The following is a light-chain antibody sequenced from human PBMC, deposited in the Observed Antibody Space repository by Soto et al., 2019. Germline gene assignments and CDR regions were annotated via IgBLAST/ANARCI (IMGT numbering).Light chain of an antibody. J-gene: IGLJ1*01. Sequence: LTQPHSVSGSPGQSITISCTGTSRDVGAYDYVSWYLQYPDKAPQLLIYYVDHRPSGVSSRFSGSKSGNTASLTISGLQAEDEGDYYCCSYADGSIYFFGTGTKLTVL. CDR3: CSYADGSIYF. CDR1: SRDVGAYDY. CDR2: YVD. V-gene: IGLV2-14*03.